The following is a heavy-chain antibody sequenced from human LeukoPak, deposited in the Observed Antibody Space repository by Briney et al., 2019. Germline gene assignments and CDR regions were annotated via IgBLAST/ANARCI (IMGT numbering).Heavy chain of an antibody. CDR2: FDPEDGET. V-gene: IGHV1-24*01. J-gene: IGHJ3*02. Sequence: ASVKVSCKVSGYTLTDLSVHWVRQTPGKGLEWMGGFDPEDGETIYAQKFQGRVTMTEDTSTDTAYMELSSLRSEDTAVYYCATDSRIMVTFGGADAFDIWGQGTMVTVSS. CDR3: ATDSRIMVTFGGADAFDI. CDR1: GYTLTDLS. D-gene: IGHD3-16*01.